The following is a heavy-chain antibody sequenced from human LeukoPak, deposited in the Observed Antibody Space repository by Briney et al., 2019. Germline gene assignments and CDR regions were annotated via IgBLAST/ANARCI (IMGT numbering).Heavy chain of an antibody. CDR1: GYIFTDYY. Sequence: ASVKVSCKASGYIFTDYYMHWVRQAPGQGLEWMAWINLKSGGTNYAQKFEARVTMTRDTSITTAYMELTSLRFDDTAIYYCARIASDWGSKYWYFDLWGRGTLVTVSS. CDR2: INLKSGGT. V-gene: IGHV1-2*02. J-gene: IGHJ2*01. D-gene: IGHD2-21*01. CDR3: ARIASDWGSKYWYFDL.